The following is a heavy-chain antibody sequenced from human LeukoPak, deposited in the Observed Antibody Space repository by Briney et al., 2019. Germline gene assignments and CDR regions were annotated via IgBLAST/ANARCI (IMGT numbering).Heavy chain of an antibody. V-gene: IGHV5-51*01. CDR1: GYSFTSYW. CDR3: ERPTLSSSFDAFDI. J-gene: IGHJ3*02. Sequence: GESLKISCKGSGYSFTSYWIGWVRQMPGKGLEWMGIIYPGGSDTRYSPSFQGQVTISADKSISTAYLQWSSLKASDTAMYYCERPTLSSSFDAFDIWGQGTMVTVSS. CDR2: IYPGGSDT. D-gene: IGHD6-13*01.